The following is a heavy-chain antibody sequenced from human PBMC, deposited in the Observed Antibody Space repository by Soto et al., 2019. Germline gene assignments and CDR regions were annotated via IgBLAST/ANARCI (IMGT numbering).Heavy chain of an antibody. Sequence: QVQLVQSGGEVKKPGASVKVSLRASGYTFINNRITWVRQAPGQGLEWLAWINAYIAKTDNAQKVQGRVTMTADTSTSTAYPELRSLTSDDTAVYYCARGDGDTLDYWGQGTVVTVSS. CDR1: GYTFINNR. V-gene: IGHV1-18*01. D-gene: IGHD2-21*02. CDR3: ARGDGDTLDY. CDR2: INAYIAKT. J-gene: IGHJ4*02.